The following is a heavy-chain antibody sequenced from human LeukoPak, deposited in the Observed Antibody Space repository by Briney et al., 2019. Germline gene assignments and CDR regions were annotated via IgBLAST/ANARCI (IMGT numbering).Heavy chain of an antibody. CDR2: IIPNLGIA. D-gene: IGHD2-8*01. V-gene: IGHV1-69*04. Sequence: ASVKVSCKASGGTFSSYAISWVRQAPGQGLEWMGRIIPNLGIANYAQKFQGRVTITADTSTSTAYMELRSLRSDDTAVYYCARTNLDCKNGVCYDYWGQGTLVTVSS. CDR1: GGTFSSYA. J-gene: IGHJ4*02. CDR3: ARTNLDCKNGVCYDY.